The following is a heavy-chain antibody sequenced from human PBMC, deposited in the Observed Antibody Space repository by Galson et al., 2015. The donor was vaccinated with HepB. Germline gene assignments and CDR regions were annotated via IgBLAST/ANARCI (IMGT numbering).Heavy chain of an antibody. CDR2: VGSKANSYAT. CDR3: TRLGDLSGYSSL. Sequence: SLRLSCAASGFTFSGSAMHWVRQASGRGLEWVGRVGSKANSYATAYAASVKGRFTISRDDSKNTAYMQMNSLKTEDTAVYYCTRLGDLSGYSSLWGQGTLVTVSS. J-gene: IGHJ4*02. CDR1: GFTFSGSA. D-gene: IGHD6-13*01. V-gene: IGHV3-73*01.